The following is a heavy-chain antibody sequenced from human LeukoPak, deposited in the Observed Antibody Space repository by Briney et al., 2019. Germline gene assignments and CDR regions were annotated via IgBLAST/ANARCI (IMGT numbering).Heavy chain of an antibody. CDR2: INHSGST. CDR1: GGSFSGYY. CDR3: ARARTRYYYDSSGYYHKEYYGMDV. J-gene: IGHJ6*02. V-gene: IGHV4-34*01. Sequence: SETLSLTCAVYGGSFSGYYWSWIRQPPGKGLEWIGEINHSGSTNYNPPLKSRGTISVDTSKNQFSLKLGSVTAADTAVYYCARARTRYYYDSSGYYHKEYYGMDVWGQGTTVTVSS. D-gene: IGHD3-22*01.